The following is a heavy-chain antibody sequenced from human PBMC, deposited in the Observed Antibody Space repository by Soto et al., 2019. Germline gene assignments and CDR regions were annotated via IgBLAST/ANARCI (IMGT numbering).Heavy chain of an antibody. Sequence: ASVKVSCKASGYTFTSYYMHWVRQAPGQGLEWMGIINPSGGSTSYAQKFQGRVTMTRDTSTSTVYMELSSLRSEDTAVYYCARSFGSIAVAGTGAFDIWGQGTMVTVSS. D-gene: IGHD6-19*01. CDR2: INPSGGST. J-gene: IGHJ3*02. V-gene: IGHV1-46*03. CDR1: GYTFTSYY. CDR3: ARSFGSIAVAGTGAFDI.